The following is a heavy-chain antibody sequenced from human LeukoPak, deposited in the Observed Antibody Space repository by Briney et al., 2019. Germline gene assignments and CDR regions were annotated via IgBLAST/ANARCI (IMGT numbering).Heavy chain of an antibody. CDR1: GVSISTSTHY. CDR2: MFYRGST. J-gene: IGHJ4*02. D-gene: IGHD2-15*01. V-gene: IGHV4-39*01. CDR3: VRQGRWGGAASLIEF. Sequence: SETLSLTCTVSGVSISTSTHYWAWIRQPPGKGLEWIASMFYRGSTYYNASLRSRVTLSVDTSMNQFSLKLSSVTASDTATFYCVRQGRWGGAASLIEFWGQGTLVTVSS.